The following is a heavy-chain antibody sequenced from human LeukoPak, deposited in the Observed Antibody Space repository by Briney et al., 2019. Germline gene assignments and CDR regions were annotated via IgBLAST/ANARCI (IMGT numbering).Heavy chain of an antibody. CDR2: INPSGGST. J-gene: IGHJ5*02. V-gene: IGHV1-46*01. CDR1: GYTFTSYY. Sequence: GASVKVSCTASGYTFTSYYMHWVRQAPGQGLEWMGIINPSGGSTSYAQKFQGRVTMTRDTSTSTVYMELSSLRSEDTAVYYCARVLAVAGTVEPWGQGTLVTVSS. CDR3: ARVLAVAGTVEP. D-gene: IGHD6-19*01.